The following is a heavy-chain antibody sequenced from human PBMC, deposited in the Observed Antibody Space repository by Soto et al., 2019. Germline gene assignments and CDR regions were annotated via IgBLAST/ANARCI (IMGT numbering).Heavy chain of an antibody. CDR1: GFTFSSYG. CDR2: ISYDGSNK. V-gene: IGHV3-30*18. J-gene: IGHJ4*02. D-gene: IGHD3-10*02. Sequence: PGGSLRRSCAASGFTFSSYGMHWVRQAPGKGLEWVAVISYDGSNKYYADSVKGRFTISRDNSKNTLYLQMNSLRAEDTAVYYCAKCSGQGDHEYYFDYWGQGTLVTVSS. CDR3: AKCSGQGDHEYYFDY.